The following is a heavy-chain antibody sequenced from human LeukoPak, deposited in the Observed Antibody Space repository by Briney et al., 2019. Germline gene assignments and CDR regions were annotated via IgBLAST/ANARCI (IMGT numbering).Heavy chain of an antibody. CDR2: IWYDGSNK. V-gene: IGHV3-33*08. Sequence: GGSLRLSCAASGFTFSSYGMHWVRQAPGKGLEWVAVIWYDGSNKYYADSVKGRFTISRDNSKNTLYLQMNSLRAEDTAVYYCARDPQQLARYFDYWGQGTLVTVSS. CDR3: ARDPQQLARYFDY. D-gene: IGHD6-13*01. J-gene: IGHJ4*02. CDR1: GFTFSSYG.